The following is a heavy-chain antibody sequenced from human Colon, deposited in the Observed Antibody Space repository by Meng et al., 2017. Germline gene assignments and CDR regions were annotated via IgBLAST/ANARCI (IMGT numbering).Heavy chain of an antibody. J-gene: IGHJ6*02. Sequence: GESLKISCAASGFTLRNYDMQWVRQAPGKGRQWVAPIWYDGINKDYADSVKGRFTISRDNSRNTLYVQMNSLRAEDTAVYYCARDPPHYYYGMDVWGQGNTVTGAS. CDR2: IWYDGINK. CDR3: ARDPPHYYYGMDV. V-gene: IGHV3-33*01. CDR1: GFTLRNYD.